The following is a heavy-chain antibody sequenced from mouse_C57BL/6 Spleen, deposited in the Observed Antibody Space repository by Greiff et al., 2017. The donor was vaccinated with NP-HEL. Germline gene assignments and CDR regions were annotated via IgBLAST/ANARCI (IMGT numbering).Heavy chain of an antibody. V-gene: IGHV1-64*01. CDR3: ARQVYYYGVWYFDV. D-gene: IGHD1-1*01. CDR2: IHPNSGST. CDR1: GYTFTSYW. Sequence: QVQLQQSGAELVKPGASVKLSCKASGYTFTSYWMHWVKQRPGQGLEWIGMIHPNSGSTNYNEKFKSKATLTVDKSSSTAYMQLSSLTSEDSAVYYCARQVYYYGVWYFDVWGTGTTVTVSS. J-gene: IGHJ1*03.